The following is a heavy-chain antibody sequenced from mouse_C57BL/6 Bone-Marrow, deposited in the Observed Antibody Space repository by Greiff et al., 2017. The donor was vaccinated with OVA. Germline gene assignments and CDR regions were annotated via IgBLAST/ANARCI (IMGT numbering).Heavy chain of an antibody. Sequence: QVQLQQPGAELVKPGASVKLSCKASGYTFTSYWMHWVKQRPGQGLEWIGMIHPNSGSTNYNEKFKSKATLTVDKSSSTADMQLSSLTSEDSAVYYWARPAITTVVATEGYFDVWGTGTTVTVSS. J-gene: IGHJ1*03. CDR1: GYTFTSYW. D-gene: IGHD1-1*01. CDR3: ARPAITTVVATEGYFDV. CDR2: IHPNSGST. V-gene: IGHV1-64*01.